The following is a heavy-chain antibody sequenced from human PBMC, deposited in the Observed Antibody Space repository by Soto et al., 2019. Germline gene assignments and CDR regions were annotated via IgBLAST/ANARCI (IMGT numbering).Heavy chain of an antibody. CDR1: NGSVSSGNYF. D-gene: IGHD3-16*02. Sequence: SETLSLTCSVSNGSVSSGNYFWTWIRQPPGKGLEWIGYIYYSGSTYYTPSLKSRLTISVDTSKNQFSLRLSSVTAADTAVYYCATAPGTYDYVWGNYRHYYFDSWGQGTLVTVSS. CDR3: ATAPGTYDYVWGNYRHYYFDS. V-gene: IGHV4-30-4*01. CDR2: IYYSGST. J-gene: IGHJ4*02.